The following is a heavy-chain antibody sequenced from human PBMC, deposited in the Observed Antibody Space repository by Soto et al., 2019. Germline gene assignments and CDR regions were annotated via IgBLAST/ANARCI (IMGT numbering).Heavy chain of an antibody. CDR3: AYPLWFGELLPSYYYGMDV. CDR2: IYYSGST. CDR1: GGSISSSSYY. Sequence: SETLSLTCTVSGGSISSSSYYWGWIRQPPWKGLEWIGSIYYSGSTYYNPSLKSRVTISVDTSKNQFSLKLSSVTAADTAVYYCAYPLWFGELLPSYYYGMDVWGQGTTVTVSS. J-gene: IGHJ6*02. V-gene: IGHV4-39*01. D-gene: IGHD3-10*01.